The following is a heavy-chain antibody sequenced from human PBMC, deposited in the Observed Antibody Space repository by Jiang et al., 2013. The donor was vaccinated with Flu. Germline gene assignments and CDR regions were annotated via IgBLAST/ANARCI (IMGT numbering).Heavy chain of an antibody. CDR3: ARGEDWNDVSWFDP. CDR1: GDPIISSDW. J-gene: IGHJ5*02. CDR2: IYYSGSP. V-gene: IGHV4-30-4*01. D-gene: IGHD1-1*01. Sequence: LLKPSETLSLTCAVSGDPIISSDWWSWVRQPPGKGLEWIGYIYYSGSPYYNPSLKSRVTISLDTSKNQFSLKLNSVTAADTAVYYCARGEDWNDVSWFDPWGQGTLVTVSS.